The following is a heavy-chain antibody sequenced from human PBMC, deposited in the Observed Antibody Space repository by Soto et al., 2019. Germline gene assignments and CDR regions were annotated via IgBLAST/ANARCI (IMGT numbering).Heavy chain of an antibody. Sequence: PSETLSLTCTVSGGSISSGDYYWSWIRQPPGKGLEWIGYIYYSGSTYYNPSLTSRVTISVDTSKNQFSLKLSSVTAADTAVYYCARDRITGTTQLYYYGMDVWGQGTTVTVSS. CDR2: IYYSGST. D-gene: IGHD1-7*01. CDR1: GGSISSGDYY. J-gene: IGHJ6*02. V-gene: IGHV4-30-4*01. CDR3: ARDRITGTTQLYYYGMDV.